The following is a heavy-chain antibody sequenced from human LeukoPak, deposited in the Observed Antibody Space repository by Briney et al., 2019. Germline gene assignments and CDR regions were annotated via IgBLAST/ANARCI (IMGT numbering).Heavy chain of an antibody. J-gene: IGHJ4*02. V-gene: IGHV4-39*01. CDR1: GGSISSSSYY. D-gene: IGHD3-10*01. CDR3: ARSQRITMVRGVIKAFDY. Sequence: SETLSLTCTVSGGSISSSSYYWGWIRQPPGKGLEWIGSIYYSGSTYYNPSLKSRVTISVDTSKNQFSLKLSPVTAADTAVYYCARSQRITMVRGVIKAFDYWGQGTLVTVSS. CDR2: IYYSGST.